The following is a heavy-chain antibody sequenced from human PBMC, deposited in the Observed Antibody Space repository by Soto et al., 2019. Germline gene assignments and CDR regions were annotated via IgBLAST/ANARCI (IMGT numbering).Heavy chain of an antibody. CDR1: GYTFTNYY. J-gene: IGHJ2*01. CDR2: INPSGGST. Sequence: QVQLVQSGAEVKKPGASVKVSCKASGYTFTNYYIHWVRQAPGQGLEWMGIINPSGGSTDYTQKFQDRVTMSRDTSTSTVYMELSSLRSEDTAVYYCARGGNGDNVGYWYFDLWGRGTLVTVSP. D-gene: IGHD4-17*01. V-gene: IGHV1-46*01. CDR3: ARGGNGDNVGYWYFDL.